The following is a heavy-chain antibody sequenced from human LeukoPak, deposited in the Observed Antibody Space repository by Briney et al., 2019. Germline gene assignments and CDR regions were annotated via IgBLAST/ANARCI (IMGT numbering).Heavy chain of an antibody. D-gene: IGHD3-10*01. CDR3: ARTYYYGSGGSRWFDP. CDR2: FDPKEGER. Sequence: GASVKVSCKVSGDTLTELSMHWVRQAPGKGLEWMGGFDPKEGERVYAQHFQGRFTMTEDTSSGTAYMELNRLRSEDTAVYYCARTYYYGSGGSRWFDPWGQGTLVTVSS. J-gene: IGHJ5*02. CDR1: GDTLTELS. V-gene: IGHV1-24*01.